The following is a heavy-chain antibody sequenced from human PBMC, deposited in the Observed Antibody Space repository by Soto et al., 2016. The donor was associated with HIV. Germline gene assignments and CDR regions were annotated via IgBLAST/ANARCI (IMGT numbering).Heavy chain of an antibody. CDR2: IKSKTDGGTT. CDR3: TTMGDFWSGQSRVDV. J-gene: IGHJ6*04. D-gene: IGHD3-3*01. V-gene: IGHV3-15*01. CDR1: GFTFSNAW. Sequence: EVQLVESGGGLVKPGGSLRLSCAASGFTFSNAWMSWVRQAPGKGLEWVGRIKSKTDGGTTDYAAPVKGRFTISRDDSKNTLYLQMNSLKTEDTAVYYCTTMGDFWSGQSRVDVWGKGTTVTVSS.